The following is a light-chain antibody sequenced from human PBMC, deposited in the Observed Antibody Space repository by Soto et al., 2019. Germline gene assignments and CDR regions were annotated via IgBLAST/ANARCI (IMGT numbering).Light chain of an antibody. CDR1: QYIGTY. CDR3: QQSYIDST. Sequence: DIQMTQSPSSLSASVGDRVTITCRASQYIGTYLNWYQQKQGKAPTVLIYAASTLQSGGPSRFSGSGSGTDFALTISSLQPEDFATYYWQQSYIDSTFGPGTKLEIK. V-gene: IGKV1-39*01. J-gene: IGKJ2*01. CDR2: AAS.